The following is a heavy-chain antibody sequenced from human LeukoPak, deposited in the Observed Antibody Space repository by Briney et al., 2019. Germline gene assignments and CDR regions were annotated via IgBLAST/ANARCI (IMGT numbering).Heavy chain of an antibody. CDR1: GYTSTGYY. V-gene: IGHV1-2*02. J-gene: IGHJ4*02. D-gene: IGHD5-24*01. CDR2: INPNSGGT. Sequence: ASVKVSCKASGYTSTGYYMHWVRQAPGQGLEWMGWINPNSGGTNYAQKFQGRVTMTRDTSISTAYMELSRLRSDDTAVYYCARDEREMATIPLDYWGQGTLVTVSS. CDR3: ARDEREMATIPLDY.